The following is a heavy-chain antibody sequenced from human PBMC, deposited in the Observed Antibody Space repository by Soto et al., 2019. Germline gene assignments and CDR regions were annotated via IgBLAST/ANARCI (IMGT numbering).Heavy chain of an antibody. D-gene: IGHD3-22*01. J-gene: IGHJ4*02. CDR1: GGSISSGGYY. CDR3: ARVKYYDSSGYYSSLDY. CDR2: IYYGGGT. Sequence: QVQLQESGPGLVKPSQTLSLTCTVSGGSISSGGYYWSWIRQHPGKGLEWIGYIYYGGGTYYNPSLKGRVTISVDTSKNQFSLKLSSVTAADTAVYYCARVKYYDSSGYYSSLDYWGQGTLVTVSS. V-gene: IGHV4-31*03.